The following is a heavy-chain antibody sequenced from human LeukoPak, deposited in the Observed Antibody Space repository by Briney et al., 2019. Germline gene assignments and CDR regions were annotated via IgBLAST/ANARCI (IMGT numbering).Heavy chain of an antibody. V-gene: IGHV3-20*01. CDR2: INWNGGST. CDR1: GFTFDDYG. CDR3: ARMDYYGSGSKYYFDY. J-gene: IGHJ4*02. Sequence: GGSLRLSCAASGFTFDDYGMSWVRQAPGKGLEWVSGINWNGGSTGYADSVKGRFTISRDNAKNSLYLQMNSLRAEDTALYHCARMDYYGSGSKYYFDYWGQGTLVTVSS. D-gene: IGHD3-10*01.